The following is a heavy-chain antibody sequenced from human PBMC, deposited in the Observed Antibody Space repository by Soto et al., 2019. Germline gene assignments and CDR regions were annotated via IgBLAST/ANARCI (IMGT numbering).Heavy chain of an antibody. Sequence: KPSETLSLTCTVSGGSISSYYWSWIRQPPGKGLEWIGYIYYSGSTNYNPSLKSRVTISVDTSKNQFSLKLSSVTAADTAVYYCARDPRILGGGLDYWGQGTLVTVSS. CDR2: IYYSGST. J-gene: IGHJ4*02. CDR3: ARDPRILGGGLDY. D-gene: IGHD3-16*01. CDR1: GGSISSYY. V-gene: IGHV4-59*01.